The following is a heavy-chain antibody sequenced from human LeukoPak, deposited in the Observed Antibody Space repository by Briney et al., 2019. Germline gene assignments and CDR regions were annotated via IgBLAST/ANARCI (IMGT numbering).Heavy chain of an antibody. Sequence: GGSLRLSCAASAFTFDDYAMHWVRQAPGKGLEWVSGISWNSGSIGYADSVKGRFTISRDNAKNSLYLQMNSLRAEDTALYYCAKDKSAGQYSSSEDDAFDIWGQGTMVTVSS. D-gene: IGHD6-6*01. CDR1: AFTFDDYA. J-gene: IGHJ3*02. V-gene: IGHV3-9*01. CDR3: AKDKSAGQYSSSEDDAFDI. CDR2: ISWNSGSI.